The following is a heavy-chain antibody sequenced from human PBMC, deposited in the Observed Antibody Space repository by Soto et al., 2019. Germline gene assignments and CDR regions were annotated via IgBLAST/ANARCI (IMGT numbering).Heavy chain of an antibody. V-gene: IGHV3-66*01. CDR1: GFTVSSNY. CDR3: ARDRPGYQRGAFDI. D-gene: IGHD2-2*01. Sequence: GGSLRLSCAASGFTVSSNYMSWVRQAPGKGLEWVSFIYSGGSTYYADSVKGRFTISRDNSKNTLYLQMNSLRAEDTAVYYCARDRPGYQRGAFDIWGQGTMVTVSS. CDR2: IYSGGST. J-gene: IGHJ3*02.